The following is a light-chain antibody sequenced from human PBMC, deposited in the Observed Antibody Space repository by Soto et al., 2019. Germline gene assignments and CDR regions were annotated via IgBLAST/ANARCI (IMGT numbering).Light chain of an antibody. Sequence: QPVLTQSPSASASPGASVKLTCTLSSGHSNYAIAWHQQQSEKGPRYLMKLNSDGSHSKGDGIPDRFSGSSSGAERYLTISSLQSEDEAAYYCQTWGSGIVVFGGGTKLAVL. CDR3: QTWGSGIVV. J-gene: IGLJ2*01. CDR2: LNSDGSH. CDR1: SGHSNYA. V-gene: IGLV4-69*01.